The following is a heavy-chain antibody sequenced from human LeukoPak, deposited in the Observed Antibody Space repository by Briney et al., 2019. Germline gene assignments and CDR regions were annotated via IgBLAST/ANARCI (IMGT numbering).Heavy chain of an antibody. D-gene: IGHD1-14*01. CDR1: GFTVITND. CDR3: ARGVEPLAANTLAY. V-gene: IGHV3-53*01. CDR2: LYSDGNT. J-gene: IGHJ4*02. Sequence: GGSLRLSCADSGFTVITNDMTWVRQAPGKGLEWVSVLYSDGNTKYADSVQGRFTISRDNSKNTLYLEMNSLSPDDTAVYYCARGVEPLAANTLAYWGQGTLVTVSS.